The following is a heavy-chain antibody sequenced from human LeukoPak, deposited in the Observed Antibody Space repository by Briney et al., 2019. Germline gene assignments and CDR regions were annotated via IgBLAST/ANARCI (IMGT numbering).Heavy chain of an antibody. J-gene: IGHJ4*02. CDR2: IRGSGGST. Sequence: GGSLILCCAASGFTFSSQAMSWVRQTPGKGVEWVSGIRGSGGSTYNADSVKGRFTVYRDNSNNMLYLKINSLRAEDTAVYYCAPIGYDILTGYYNWGQGTLVFVSS. V-gene: IGHV3-23*01. CDR3: APIGYDILTGYYN. D-gene: IGHD3-9*01. CDR1: GFTFSSQA.